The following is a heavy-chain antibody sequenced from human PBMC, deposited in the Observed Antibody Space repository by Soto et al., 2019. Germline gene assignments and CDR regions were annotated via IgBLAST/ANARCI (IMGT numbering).Heavy chain of an antibody. V-gene: IGHV4-34*01. CDR3: ARAYYGDAVGPAQH. D-gene: IGHD4-17*01. CDR2: INHSGST. J-gene: IGHJ1*01. Sequence: PSETLSLTCAVYGGSFSGYYWSWIRQPPGKGLEWIGEINHSGSTNYNPSLKSRVTISVDTSKNQFSLKLSSVTAADTAVYYCARAYYGDAVGPAQHWGQGRLVTVSS. CDR1: GGSFSGYY.